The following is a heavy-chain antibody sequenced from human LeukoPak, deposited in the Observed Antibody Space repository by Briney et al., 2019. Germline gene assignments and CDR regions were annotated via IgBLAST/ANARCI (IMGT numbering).Heavy chain of an antibody. CDR2: IYTSGST. V-gene: IGHV4-61*02. J-gene: IGHJ6*03. CDR1: GGSISSGSYY. CDR3: ARDSLLPSAMGYYYMDV. Sequence: SQTLSLTCTVSGGSISSGSYYWSSIRQPAGKGLEWIGRIYTSGSTNHNPSLKSRVTISVDTSKNQFSLKLSSVTAADTALYYCARDSLLPSAMGYYYMDVWGKGTTVTVSS. D-gene: IGHD2-2*01.